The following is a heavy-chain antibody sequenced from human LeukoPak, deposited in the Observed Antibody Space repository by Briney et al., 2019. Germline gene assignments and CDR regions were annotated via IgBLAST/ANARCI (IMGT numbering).Heavy chain of an antibody. CDR1: GYTFTGYY. CDR2: IYPHNGVT. D-gene: IGHD3-9*01. V-gene: IGHV1-2*02. J-gene: IGHJ4*02. CDR3: VRGLRDDTFDY. Sequence: ASVKVSCKASGYTFTGYYMHWVRQAPGQGLEWMGWIYPHNGVTNYAQKFQGRVTVTRDTSISTAYMELSRLRSDDTAVYYCVRGLRDDTFDYWGQGTLVTVSS.